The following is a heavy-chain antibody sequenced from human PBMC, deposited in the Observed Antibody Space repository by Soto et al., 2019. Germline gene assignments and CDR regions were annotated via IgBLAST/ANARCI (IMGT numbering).Heavy chain of an antibody. Sequence: SETLSLTCTVSCGSIISGGYYWSCIRQHPGKGLEWIGYIYYSGSTYYNPSLKSRVTISVDTSKNQFSLKLSSVTAADTAVYYCARVAKDYYDSSGYSDYWGQGTLVTVSS. CDR3: ARVAKDYYDSSGYSDY. CDR1: CGSIISGGYY. J-gene: IGHJ4*02. D-gene: IGHD3-22*01. CDR2: IYYSGST. V-gene: IGHV4-31*03.